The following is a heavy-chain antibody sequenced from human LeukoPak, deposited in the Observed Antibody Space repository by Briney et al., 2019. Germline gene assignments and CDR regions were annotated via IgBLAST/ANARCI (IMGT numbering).Heavy chain of an antibody. CDR1: GFTFDDYG. V-gene: IGHV3-20*04. Sequence: GGSMRLSCAASGFTFDDYGMSWVRQAPGKGLEWVSGINWNGGSTGYADSVKGRFTISRDNAKNSLYLQMNSLRAEDTALYYCARAPQVLLWFGHVNYYYYMDVWGKGTTVTVSS. J-gene: IGHJ6*03. CDR2: INWNGGST. D-gene: IGHD3-10*01. CDR3: ARAPQVLLWFGHVNYYYYMDV.